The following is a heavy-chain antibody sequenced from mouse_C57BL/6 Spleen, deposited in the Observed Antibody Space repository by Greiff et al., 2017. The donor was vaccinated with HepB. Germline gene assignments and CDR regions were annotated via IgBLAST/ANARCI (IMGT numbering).Heavy chain of an antibody. D-gene: IGHD1-1*01. CDR3: ARGHYYGTPLYYFDY. Sequence: QVQLQQPGAELVRPGSSVKLSCKASGYTFTSYWMHWVKQRPIQGLEWIGNIDPSDSETHYNQKFKDKATLTVDKSSSTAYMQLSSLTSEDSAVYYCARGHYYGTPLYYFDYWGQGTTLTVSS. CDR1: GYTFTSYW. V-gene: IGHV1-52*01. J-gene: IGHJ2*01. CDR2: IDPSDSET.